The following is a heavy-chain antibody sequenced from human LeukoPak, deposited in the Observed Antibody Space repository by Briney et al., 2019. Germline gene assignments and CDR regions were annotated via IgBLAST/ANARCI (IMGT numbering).Heavy chain of an antibody. CDR2: IKPDGSET. CDR1: GFMFNDYW. D-gene: IGHD6-19*01. Sequence: GGSLRLSCAASGFMFNDYWMMWVRQAPGEGLEWVANIKPDGSETYYMGSVRGRFTISRDNAKNLLYLQMSNLRGEDTAVYYCGGFEYDAGLGWWGQGTLVAVST. CDR3: GGFEYDAGLGW. J-gene: IGHJ4*02. V-gene: IGHV3-7*01.